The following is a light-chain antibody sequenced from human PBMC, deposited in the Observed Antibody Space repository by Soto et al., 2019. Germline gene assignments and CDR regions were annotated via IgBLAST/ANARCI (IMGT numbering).Light chain of an antibody. Sequence: IQLTQSPSSLSASVGDRVTITCRASQGISSYLAWYQQNPGKAPKLLMYAASTLKSGVPSMFSGSGSGTEFTLTISSLQTDDFATYYCQHYNSYSEAFGQGTKVDIK. CDR1: QGISSY. CDR3: QHYNSYSEA. CDR2: AAS. J-gene: IGKJ1*01. V-gene: IGKV1-9*01.